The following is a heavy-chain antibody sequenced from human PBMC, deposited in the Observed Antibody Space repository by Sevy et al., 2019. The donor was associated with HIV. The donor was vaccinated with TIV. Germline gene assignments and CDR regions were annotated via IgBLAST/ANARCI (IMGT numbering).Heavy chain of an antibody. Sequence: GGSLRLSCAASGFTFSSYSMNWVRQAPGKGLEWVSSISSSSSYIYYADSVKGRFTISRDNAKNSRYLQMNSLRAEDTAVYYCARDCGPDSSGCVPYYYYMDVWGKGTTVTVSS. D-gene: IGHD6-19*01. CDR3: ARDCGPDSSGCVPYYYYMDV. CDR1: GFTFSSYS. CDR2: ISSSSSYI. J-gene: IGHJ6*03. V-gene: IGHV3-21*01.